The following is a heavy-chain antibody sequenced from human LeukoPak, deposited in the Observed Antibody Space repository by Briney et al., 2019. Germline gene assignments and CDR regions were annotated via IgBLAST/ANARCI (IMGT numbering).Heavy chain of an antibody. CDR2: VYYSGTT. V-gene: IGHV4-39*01. J-gene: IGHJ4*02. Sequence: PSETLSLTCTVSGGSISSRSYYWDWIRQPPGKGLEGIGSVYYSGTTYYNPSLKSRVTISIDSSKNQFSLKVRSVTAADTAVYSCARRRDQEDYFDYWGQGTLVTVSS. CDR3: ARRRDQEDYFDY. CDR1: GGSISSRSYY.